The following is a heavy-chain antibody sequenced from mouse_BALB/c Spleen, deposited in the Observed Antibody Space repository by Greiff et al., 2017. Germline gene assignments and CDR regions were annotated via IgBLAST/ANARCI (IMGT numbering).Heavy chain of an antibody. J-gene: IGHJ4*01. V-gene: IGHV2-9*02. D-gene: IGHD1-1*02. CDR3: AREGSYDAMDY. CDR1: GFSLTSYG. CDR2: IWAGGST. Sequence: VQRVESGPGLVAPSQSLSITCTVSGFSLTSYGVHWVRQPPGKGLEWLGVIWAGGSTNYNSALMSRLSISKDNSKSQVFLKMNSLQTDDTAMYYCAREGSYDAMDYWGQGTSVTVSS.